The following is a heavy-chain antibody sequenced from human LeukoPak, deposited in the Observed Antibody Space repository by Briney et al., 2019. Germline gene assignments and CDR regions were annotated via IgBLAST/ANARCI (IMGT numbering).Heavy chain of an antibody. D-gene: IGHD3-22*01. CDR1: GFTFSGYW. V-gene: IGHV3-7*01. CDR2: IKQDGSEK. J-gene: IGHJ4*02. CDR3: ARGTNYYDRSGYYPDF. Sequence: GGPLRLSCGASGFTFSGYWMSWVRQAPGKGLEWVANIKQDGSEKYYVDSVKGRFTISRDNAKNSLYLQMDSLRAEDTAVYYCARGTNYYDRSGYYPDFWGQGTLVTVSS.